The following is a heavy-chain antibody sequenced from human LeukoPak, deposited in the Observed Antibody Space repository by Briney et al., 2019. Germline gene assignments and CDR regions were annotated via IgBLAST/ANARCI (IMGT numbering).Heavy chain of an antibody. J-gene: IGHJ4*02. CDR1: GFTFSSHG. D-gene: IGHD3-3*01. Sequence: GGSLRLSCVASGFTFSSHGMNWVRQAPGKGLEWVSGITSGTRTYYADSVKGRFAISRDNSKNTMYLQMNSLRAEDTAVYYCARARITIFGVVNYFDYWGQGTLVTVSS. CDR3: ARARITIFGVVNYFDY. V-gene: IGHV3-23*01. CDR2: ITSGTRT.